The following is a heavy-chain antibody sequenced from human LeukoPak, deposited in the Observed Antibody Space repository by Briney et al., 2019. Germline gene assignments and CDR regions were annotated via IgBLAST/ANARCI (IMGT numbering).Heavy chain of an antibody. CDR3: ATTYYYDSSGYYYHPTYLQH. J-gene: IGHJ1*01. Sequence: VASVKVSCKASGGTFSSYAISWVRQAPGQGLEWMGGIIPIFGTANYAQKFQGRVTITADESTSTAYMELSSLRSEDTAVYYCATTYYYDSSGYYYHPTYLQHWGQGTLVTVSS. D-gene: IGHD3-22*01. CDR1: GGTFSSYA. CDR2: IIPIFGTA. V-gene: IGHV1-69*01.